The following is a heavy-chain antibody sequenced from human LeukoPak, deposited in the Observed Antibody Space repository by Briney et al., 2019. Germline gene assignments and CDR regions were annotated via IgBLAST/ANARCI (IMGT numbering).Heavy chain of an antibody. CDR1: GYTFTSYD. Sequence: ASVKVSCKASGYTFTSYDINWVRQATGQELEWMGWMNPNSGNTGYAQKFQGRVTMTRNTSISTAYMELSSLRSEDTAVYYCAREVDDSSGYQFDYWGQGTLVTVSS. D-gene: IGHD3-22*01. CDR3: AREVDDSSGYQFDY. V-gene: IGHV1-8*01. CDR2: MNPNSGNT. J-gene: IGHJ4*02.